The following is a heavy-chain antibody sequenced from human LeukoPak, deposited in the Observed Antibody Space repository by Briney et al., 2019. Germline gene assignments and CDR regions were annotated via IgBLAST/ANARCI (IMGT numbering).Heavy chain of an antibody. CDR3: ARRGRGGSSSWSYFDY. J-gene: IGHJ4*02. D-gene: IGHD6-13*01. CDR1: GYTFTSYY. CDR2: INPIGGTT. V-gene: IGHV1-46*01. Sequence: RASVKVSCKASGYTFTSYYIHWVRQAPGQGLEWMGIINPIGGTTDYAQKFQGRVTMTRDTSTSTAYMELSSLRSEGTAVYYCARRGRGGSSSWSYFDYWSQGTLVTVSS.